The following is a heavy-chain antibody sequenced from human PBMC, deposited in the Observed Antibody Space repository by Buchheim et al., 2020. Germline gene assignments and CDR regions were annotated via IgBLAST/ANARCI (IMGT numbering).Heavy chain of an antibody. J-gene: IGHJ4*02. D-gene: IGHD1-1*01. Sequence: EVQLLESGGGLVQPGGSLRLSCAASGFTFSKYDMNWVRQAPGKGLGWVSAITSGGGTYYADSAKGRVTISRAIFQNKLYLQMNRLRAEDTAVYYCANLQLRSKWGQGTL. V-gene: IGHV3-23*01. CDR2: ITSGGGT. CDR3: ANLQLRSK. CDR1: GFTFSKYD.